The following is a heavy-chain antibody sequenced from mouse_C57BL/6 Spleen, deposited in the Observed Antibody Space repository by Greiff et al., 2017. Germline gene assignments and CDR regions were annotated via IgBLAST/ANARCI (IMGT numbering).Heavy chain of an antibody. J-gene: IGHJ1*03. D-gene: IGHD1-1*01. CDR1: GYAFTSYW. CDR3: ARATTVVDNWYFDV. V-gene: IGHV1-64*01. Sequence: QVQLQQSGAELVKPGASVKLSCKASGYAFTSYWMHWVKQRPGQGLEWIGMIHPNSGSTNYNEKFKSKATLTVDTSSSTAYMQLSSLTSEDSAVYYCARATTVVDNWYFDVWGTGTTVTGSS. CDR2: IHPNSGST.